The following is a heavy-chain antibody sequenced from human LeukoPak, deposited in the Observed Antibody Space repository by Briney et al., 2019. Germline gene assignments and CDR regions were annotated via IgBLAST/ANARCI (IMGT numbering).Heavy chain of an antibody. J-gene: IGHJ4*02. Sequence: GGSLRLSCAASGFTFSSYAMHWVRQAPGKGLEWVAVISYDGSNKYYADSVKGRFTISRDNSKNTLYLQMNSLRAEDTAVYYCAGDSPNSTSWSSDYYFDYGAREPWSPSPQ. CDR2: ISYDGSNK. CDR1: GFTFSSYA. V-gene: IGHV3-30-3*01. CDR3: AGDSPNSTSWSSDYYFDY. D-gene: IGHD6-13*01.